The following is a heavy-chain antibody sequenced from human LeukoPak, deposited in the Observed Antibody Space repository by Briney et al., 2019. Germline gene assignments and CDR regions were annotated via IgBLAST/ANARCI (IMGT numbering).Heavy chain of an antibody. J-gene: IGHJ4*02. CDR3: ARDGFCDF. CDR1: GFTFNTFS. CDR2: ISSNGSTT. D-gene: IGHD3-3*01. V-gene: IGHV3-48*01. Sequence: GGSLRLSCAASGFTFNTFSMNWVRQAPGKGLEWVAYISSNGSTTYYADSMKDRFTISRDNAKNLLYLQMDNLRAEDTAVYYCARDGFCDFWGQGTLVTVSS.